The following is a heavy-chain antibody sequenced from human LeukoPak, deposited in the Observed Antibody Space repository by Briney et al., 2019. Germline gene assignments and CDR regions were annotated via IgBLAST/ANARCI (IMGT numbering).Heavy chain of an antibody. Sequence: KPSETLSLTCTVSGGPISSYYWSWLRQPPGKGLEWIGYIYYSGSTNYNPSLKSRVTISVDTSKNQFSLKLSSVTAADTAVYYCARTRIAAAGGGDYFDYWGQGTLVTVSS. V-gene: IGHV4-59*01. CDR3: ARTRIAAAGGGDYFDY. J-gene: IGHJ4*02. D-gene: IGHD6-13*01. CDR1: GGPISSYY. CDR2: IYYSGST.